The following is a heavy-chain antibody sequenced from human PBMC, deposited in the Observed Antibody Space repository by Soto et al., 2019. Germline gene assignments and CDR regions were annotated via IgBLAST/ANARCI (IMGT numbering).Heavy chain of an antibody. CDR2: IYYSGST. V-gene: IGHV4-59*01. CDR1: GGSISSYY. Sequence: PSETQSLTCTVSGGSISSYYGSWIRQPPGKGLEWIGYIYYSGSTNYNPSLKSRVTISVDTSKNQSSLKLSSVTAADTAVYYCARVRVPAARDYYYYYYMDVWGKGTTVTVSS. D-gene: IGHD2-2*01. CDR3: ARVRVPAARDYYYYYYMDV. J-gene: IGHJ6*03.